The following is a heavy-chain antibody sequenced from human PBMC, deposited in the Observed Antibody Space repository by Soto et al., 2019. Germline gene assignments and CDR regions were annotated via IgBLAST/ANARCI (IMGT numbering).Heavy chain of an antibody. V-gene: IGHV3-30*18. CDR1: GFTFSSYG. CDR3: AKDEVPGPGCCDAFDI. Sequence: QVQLVESGGGVVQPGRSLRLSCAASGFTFSSYGMHWVRQAPGKGLEWVAVISYDGSNKYYADSVKGRFTISRDNSKNTLYLQMNSLRAEDTAVYYCAKDEVPGPGCCDAFDIWGQGTMVTVSS. J-gene: IGHJ3*02. D-gene: IGHD3-10*01. CDR2: ISYDGSNK.